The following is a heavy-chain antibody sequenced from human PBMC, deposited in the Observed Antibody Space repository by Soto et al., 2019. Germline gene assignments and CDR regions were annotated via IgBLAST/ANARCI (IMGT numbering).Heavy chain of an antibody. CDR2: IYYSGST. J-gene: IGHJ4*02. CDR1: GGSISSSSYY. D-gene: IGHD3-22*01. Sequence: SETLSLTCTVSGGSISSSSYYWGWIRQPPGKGLEWIGSIYYSGSTYYNPSLKSRVTISVDTSKNQFSLKLSSVTAADTAVYYCARNSVNYYDRTGYPPGSFDYWGQGTLVTVSS. V-gene: IGHV4-39*01. CDR3: ARNSVNYYDRTGYPPGSFDY.